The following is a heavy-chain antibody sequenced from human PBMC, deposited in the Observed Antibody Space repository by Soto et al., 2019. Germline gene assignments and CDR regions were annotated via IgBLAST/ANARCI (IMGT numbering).Heavy chain of an antibody. CDR2: INHSGST. J-gene: IGHJ5*02. D-gene: IGHD2-2*01. Sequence: QVQLQQWGAGLLKPSETLSLTCAVYGGSFSGYYWSWIRQPPGKGLEWIGEINHSGSTNYNPSLKSRVTISVDPSKNQFSLKLSSVTAADTAVYYCARAGHIVVERGRKTNWFDPWGQGTLVTVSS. CDR3: ARAGHIVVERGRKTNWFDP. CDR1: GGSFSGYY. V-gene: IGHV4-34*01.